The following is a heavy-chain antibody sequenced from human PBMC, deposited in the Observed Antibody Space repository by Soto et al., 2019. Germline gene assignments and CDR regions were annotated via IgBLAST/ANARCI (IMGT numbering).Heavy chain of an antibody. CDR2: ISYDGSNK. D-gene: IGHD2-21*02. V-gene: IGHV3-30-3*01. J-gene: IGHJ3*02. CDR3: ARDKGLAYCGGDCYADAFDI. Sequence: GGSLRLSCAASGFTFSSYAMHWVRQAPGKGLEWVAVISYDGSNKYYADSVKGRFTISRDNSKNTLYLQMNSLRAEDTAVYYCARDKGLAYCGGDCYADAFDIWGPGTMVTV. CDR1: GFTFSSYA.